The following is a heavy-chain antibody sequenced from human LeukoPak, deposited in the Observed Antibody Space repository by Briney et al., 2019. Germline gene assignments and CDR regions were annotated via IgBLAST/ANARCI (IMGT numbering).Heavy chain of an antibody. CDR2: INPNSGGT. CDR3: ARDTEQWELLPNWFDP. V-gene: IGHV1-2*02. CDR1: GYTFTGYY. D-gene: IGHD1-26*01. J-gene: IGHJ5*02. Sequence: EASVKVSCKASGYTFTGYYMHWVRQAPGQGLEWMGWINPNSGGTNYAQKFQGRVTMTRDTSISTAYMELSRLRSDDTAVYYCARDTEQWELLPNWFDPWGQGTLVTVSS.